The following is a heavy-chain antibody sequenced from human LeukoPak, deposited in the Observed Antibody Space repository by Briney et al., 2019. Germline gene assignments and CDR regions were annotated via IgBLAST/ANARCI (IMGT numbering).Heavy chain of an antibody. CDR3: ARGRTTGQSDYGMDV. CDR1: GYTFTSYD. D-gene: IGHD1-1*01. J-gene: IGHJ6*02. V-gene: IGHV1-8*01. Sequence: ASVKVSCKASGYTFTSYDINWVRQATGQGLEWMGWMNPNSGNTGYEQKFQGRVTMPRNTSISTAYMELSSLRSEDTAVYYCARGRTTGQSDYGMDVWGQGTTVTVSS. CDR2: MNPNSGNT.